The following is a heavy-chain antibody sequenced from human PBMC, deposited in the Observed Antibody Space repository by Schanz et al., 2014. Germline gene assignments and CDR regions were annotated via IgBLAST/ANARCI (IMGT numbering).Heavy chain of an antibody. Sequence: VQLVESGGGLVQPGGSLRLSCAASGFTFRNYGMSWVRQAPGQGLEWVSAISGSGGSTYYADSVKGRFTISRDNSNNTVYLQMNTLRAEDTAVYYCAREDCSATSCYFRYWGQGTLVTVSS. J-gene: IGHJ4*02. CDR2: ISGSGGST. V-gene: IGHV3-23*04. CDR3: AREDCSATSCYFRY. D-gene: IGHD2-21*01. CDR1: GFTFRNYG.